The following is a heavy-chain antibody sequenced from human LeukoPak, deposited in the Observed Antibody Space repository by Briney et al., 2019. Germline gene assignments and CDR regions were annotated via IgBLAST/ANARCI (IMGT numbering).Heavy chain of an antibody. CDR1: GFTVSSNY. Sequence: PGGSLRLSCAASGFTVSSNYMSWVRQAPGKGLEWVSVIYSGGSTYYADSVKGRFTISRDNSKNTLYLQMNSLRAEDTAVYYCARDPYSSSYLFDPWGQGTLVTVSS. V-gene: IGHV3-66*01. CDR3: ARDPYSSSYLFDP. D-gene: IGHD6-13*01. J-gene: IGHJ5*02. CDR2: IYSGGST.